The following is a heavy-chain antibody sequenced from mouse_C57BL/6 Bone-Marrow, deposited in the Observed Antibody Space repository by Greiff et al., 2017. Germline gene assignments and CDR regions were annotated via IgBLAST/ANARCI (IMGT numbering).Heavy chain of an antibody. D-gene: IGHD2-5*01. CDR1: GFNIKNTY. V-gene: IGHV14-3*01. J-gene: IGHJ3*01. CDR3: ARHYSNYLDWFAY. CDR2: IDPANGNT. Sequence: VQLQQSVAELVRPGASVKLSCTASGFNIKNTYMHWVKQRPEQGLEWIGRIDPANGNTKYAPKFQGKATLTVDTSSSTAYMELHSLTSEDSAVYFCARHYSNYLDWFAYWGQGTLVTVSA.